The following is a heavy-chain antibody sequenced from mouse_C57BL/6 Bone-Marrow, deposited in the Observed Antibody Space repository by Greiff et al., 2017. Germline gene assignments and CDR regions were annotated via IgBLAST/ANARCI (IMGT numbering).Heavy chain of an antibody. V-gene: IGHV1-84*01. D-gene: IGHD3-2*02. Sequence: QVQLKQSGPELVKPGSSVKISCKASGYTFTDYYINWVKQRPGQGLEWIGWIYPGSGNTQYNEKFKGKATLTVDKSSSTAYMQLSSLTSEDSAVYFCVRFGAQATHYFDYWGQGTTLTVSS. CDR1: GYTFTDYY. J-gene: IGHJ2*01. CDR2: IYPGSGNT. CDR3: VRFGAQATHYFDY.